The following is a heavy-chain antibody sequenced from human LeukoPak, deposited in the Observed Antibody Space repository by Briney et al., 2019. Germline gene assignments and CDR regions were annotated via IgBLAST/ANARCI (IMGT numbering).Heavy chain of an antibody. J-gene: IGHJ4*02. CDR1: GGSISSGSYY. CDR2: IYTSGST. Sequence: SQTLSLTCTVSGGSISSGSYYWSWIRQPAGKGLEWIGRIYTSGSTNYNPSLKSRVTMSVDTSKNQFSLKLSSVTAADTAVYYCARVGGSGSFHWGQGTLVTVSS. V-gene: IGHV4-61*02. CDR3: ARVGGSGSFH. D-gene: IGHD3-10*01.